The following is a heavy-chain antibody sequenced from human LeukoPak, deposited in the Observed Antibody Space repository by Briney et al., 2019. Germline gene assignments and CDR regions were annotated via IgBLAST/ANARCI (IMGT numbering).Heavy chain of an antibody. J-gene: IGHJ5*02. CDR1: GGSISSYY. V-gene: IGHV4-59*01. D-gene: IGHD2-21*01. Sequence: SETLSLTCTVSGGSISSYYWSWIRQPPGKGLEWIGYIYYTGSTNYNPCLNSRVTISLETSKNQFSLNLSSVTAADTAVYYCARRIPQGWFDPWGQGTLVTVSS. CDR3: ARRIPQGWFDP. CDR2: IYYTGST.